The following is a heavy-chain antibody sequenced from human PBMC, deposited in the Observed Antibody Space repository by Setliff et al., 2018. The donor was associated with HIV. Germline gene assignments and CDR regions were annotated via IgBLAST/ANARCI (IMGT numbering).Heavy chain of an antibody. CDR3: GKDPFTSSWYGFDY. J-gene: IGHJ4*02. CDR2: IWYDGSNK. CDR1: GFTFSSYG. Sequence: GGSLRLSCAASGFTFSSYGMHWVRQAPGKGLEWVAVIWYDGSNKYYADSVKGRFTISRDNSKNTLYLQMNSLRVEDTALYYCGKDPFTSSWYGFDYWGQGALVTVSS. D-gene: IGHD6-13*01. V-gene: IGHV3-33*06.